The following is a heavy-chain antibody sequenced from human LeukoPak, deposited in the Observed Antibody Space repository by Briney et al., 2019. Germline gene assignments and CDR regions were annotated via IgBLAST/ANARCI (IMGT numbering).Heavy chain of an antibody. CDR3: ARGKFYFHY. V-gene: IGHV3-7*01. CDR2: INQDGTEK. CDR1: GFTFSNFW. Sequence: PGGSLRLSCADSGFTFSNFWMSWVRQAPGKGLEWVANINQDGTEKYYVDSVKGRFTISRDNAKTSLYLQMNSLRAEDTAVYYCARGKFYFHYWGKGTLVTVSS. J-gene: IGHJ4*02.